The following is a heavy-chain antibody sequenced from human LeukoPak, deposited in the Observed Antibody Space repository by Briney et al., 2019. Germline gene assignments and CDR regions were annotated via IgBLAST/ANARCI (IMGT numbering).Heavy chain of an antibody. J-gene: IGHJ6*02. Sequence: ASLKVSCKASGYTFTSYGISWVRQAPGQGLEWMGWISAYNGNTNYAQKLQGRVTMTTDTSTSTAYMERRSLRSDDTAVYYCARDGVVVAATLLAYGMDVWGQGTTVTVAS. CDR1: GYTFTSYG. CDR3: ARDGVVVAATLLAYGMDV. CDR2: ISAYNGNT. D-gene: IGHD2-15*01. V-gene: IGHV1-18*01.